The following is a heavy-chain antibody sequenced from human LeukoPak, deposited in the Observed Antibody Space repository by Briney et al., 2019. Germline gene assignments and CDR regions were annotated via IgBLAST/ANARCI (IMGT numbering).Heavy chain of an antibody. V-gene: IGHV3-30*04. CDR2: ISYDGSNK. J-gene: IGHJ6*02. CDR1: GFTFSSYA. Sequence: PGGSLRLSCAASGFTFSSYAMHWVRQAPGKGLEWVAVISYDGSNKYYADSVKGRFTISRDNSKNTLYLQMNSLRAEDTAVYYCARVRGGRSWYYYGMDVWGRGTTVTVSS. D-gene: IGHD3-16*01. CDR3: ARVRGGRSWYYYGMDV.